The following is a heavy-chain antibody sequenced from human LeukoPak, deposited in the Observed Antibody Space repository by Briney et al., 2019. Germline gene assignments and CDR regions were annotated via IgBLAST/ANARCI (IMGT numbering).Heavy chain of an antibody. CDR1: GFTFSSYG. D-gene: IGHD3-22*01. CDR3: ARVESYYDSSGYGVDY. CDR2: IWYDGSNK. J-gene: IGHJ4*02. Sequence: GGSLRLSCAASGFTFSSYGMHWVRQAPGKGLEWVAVIWYDGSNKYYADSVKGRFTISRDNSKNTLYLQMNSLRAEDTAVYYCARVESYYDSSGYGVDYWGQGTLVTVSS. V-gene: IGHV3-33*01.